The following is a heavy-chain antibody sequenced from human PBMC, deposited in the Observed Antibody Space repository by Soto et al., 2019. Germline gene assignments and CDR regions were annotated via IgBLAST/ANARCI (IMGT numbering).Heavy chain of an antibody. CDR2: IIPIFGTA. Sequence: GASVKVSCKASGGTFSSYAISWVRQAPGQGLEWMGGIIPIFGTANYAQKFQGRVTITADESTSTAYMELSSPRSEDTAVYYCARDGGQQLVRDYYYGMDVWGQGATVTVSS. V-gene: IGHV1-69*13. J-gene: IGHJ6*02. CDR3: ARDGGQQLVRDYYYGMDV. CDR1: GGTFSSYA. D-gene: IGHD6-13*01.